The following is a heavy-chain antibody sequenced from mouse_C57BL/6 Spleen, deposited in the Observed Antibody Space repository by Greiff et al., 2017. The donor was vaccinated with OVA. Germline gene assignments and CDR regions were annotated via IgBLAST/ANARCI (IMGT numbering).Heavy chain of an antibody. CDR3: ARSGYGKGY. Sequence: VQLQQPGAELVKPGASVKLSCKASGYTFTSYWMQWVKQRPGQGLEWIGEIDPSDSYTNYNQKFKGKATLTVDTSSSTAYMQLSSLTSEDSAVYYCARSGYGKGYWGQGTTLTVSS. CDR2: IDPSDSYT. D-gene: IGHD3-1*01. V-gene: IGHV1-50*01. J-gene: IGHJ2*01. CDR1: GYTFTSYW.